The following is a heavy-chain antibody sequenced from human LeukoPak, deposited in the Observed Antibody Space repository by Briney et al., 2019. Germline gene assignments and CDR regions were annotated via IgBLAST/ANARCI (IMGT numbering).Heavy chain of an antibody. V-gene: IGHV1-2*02. D-gene: IGHD6-13*01. CDR3: ARDDSRSWSSDFDH. CDR2: SNPNSGGT. J-gene: IGHJ4*02. CDR1: GYTFTAYY. Sequence: GASVKVSCKASGYTFTAYYIHWVRQAPGQGLEWMGWSNPNSGGTDYAQKFQGRVTMTRDTSNNTAYMELSSLRSDDTAVYYCARDDSRSWSSDFDHWGQGTLVTVSS.